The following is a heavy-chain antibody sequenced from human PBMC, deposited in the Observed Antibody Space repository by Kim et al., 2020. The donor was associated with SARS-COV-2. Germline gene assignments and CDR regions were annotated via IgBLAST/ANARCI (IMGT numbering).Heavy chain of an antibody. CDR2: IWYDGSNK. V-gene: IGHV3-33*01. CDR1: GFTFSSYG. Sequence: GGSLRLSCAASGFTFSSYGMHWVRQAPGKGLEWVAVIWYDGSNKYYADSVKGRFTISRDNSKNTLYLQMNSLRAEDTAVYYCARDLASIVVVPAAIVYWGQGTLVTVSS. CDR3: ARDLASIVVVPAAIVY. D-gene: IGHD2-2*01. J-gene: IGHJ4*02.